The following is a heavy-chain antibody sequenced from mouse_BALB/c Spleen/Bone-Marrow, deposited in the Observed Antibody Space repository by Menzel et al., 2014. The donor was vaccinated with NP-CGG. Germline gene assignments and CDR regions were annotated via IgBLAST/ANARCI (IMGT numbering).Heavy chain of an antibody. Sequence: EVKLVESGPGLVKPSQSLSLTCTVTGCSITSDYAWNWIRQFPGNKLEWMGYISYSGSTSYNPSLKSRISITRDTSKNQFFLQLNSVTTEGTATYYCARSVYYGSSYVDYRGQGTTLTVSS. CDR2: ISYSGST. CDR1: GCSITSDYA. D-gene: IGHD1-1*01. CDR3: ARSVYYGSSYVDY. V-gene: IGHV3-2*02. J-gene: IGHJ2*01.